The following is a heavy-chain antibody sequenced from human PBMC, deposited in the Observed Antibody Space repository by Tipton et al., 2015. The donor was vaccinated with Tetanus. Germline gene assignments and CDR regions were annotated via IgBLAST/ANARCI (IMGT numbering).Heavy chain of an antibody. J-gene: IGHJ4*02. V-gene: IGHV4-30-4*01. CDR1: GGSISSGDYY. Sequence: TLSLTCTVSGGSISSGDYYWSWIRRPPGKGPEWIGYVYSTATTYYNPSLKSRVTISVDTSKNQFSLKLTSVTAADTAVYYCARGEAYGDYPAMYFFDHWGQGTLVTVSS. D-gene: IGHD4-17*01. CDR2: VYSTATT. CDR3: ARGEAYGDYPAMYFFDH.